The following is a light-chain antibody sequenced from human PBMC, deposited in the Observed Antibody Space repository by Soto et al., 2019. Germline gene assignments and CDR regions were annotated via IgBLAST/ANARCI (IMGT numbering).Light chain of an antibody. CDR1: TIGSKS. Sequence: SYELTQPPSVSVAPGQTARITCGGNTIGSKSVHWYQQKPGPAPVLVVYDDRDRPSGIPERFSGSKSGNTATLTITRVEAGDEADYYCQVWDGSRDNQVFGNRTK. J-gene: IGLJ1*01. V-gene: IGLV3-21*02. CDR2: DDR. CDR3: QVWDGSRDNQV.